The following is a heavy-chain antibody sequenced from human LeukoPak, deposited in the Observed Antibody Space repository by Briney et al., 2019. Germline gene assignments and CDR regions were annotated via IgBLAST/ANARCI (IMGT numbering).Heavy chain of an antibody. Sequence: SETLSLTCTVSGDSISSTTYYWGWIRQPPGKGLEWIGSIYYSGSTYYNPSLKSRVTISVDTSKNQFSLKLSSVTAADTAVYYCARDPLDYYDSEGYWGQGTLVTVSS. J-gene: IGHJ4*02. CDR2: IYYSGST. D-gene: IGHD3-22*01. V-gene: IGHV4-39*07. CDR3: ARDPLDYYDSEGY. CDR1: GDSISSTTYY.